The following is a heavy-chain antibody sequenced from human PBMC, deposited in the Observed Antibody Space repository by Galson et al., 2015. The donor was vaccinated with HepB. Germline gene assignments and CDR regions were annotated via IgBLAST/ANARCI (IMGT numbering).Heavy chain of an antibody. CDR2: ISAYNGNT. J-gene: IGHJ4*02. Sequence: SVKVSCKATGYTFTSYGISWVRQAPGQGLEWMGWISAYNGNTNYAQKLQGRVTMTTDTSTSTAYMELRSLRSDDTAVYYCARDLGPHYGSSGSDYWGQGTLVTVSS. CDR1: GYTFTSYG. CDR3: ARDLGPHYGSSGSDY. V-gene: IGHV1-18*04. D-gene: IGHD3-22*01.